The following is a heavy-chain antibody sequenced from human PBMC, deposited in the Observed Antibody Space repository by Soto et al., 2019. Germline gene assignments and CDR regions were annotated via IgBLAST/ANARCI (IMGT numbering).Heavy chain of an antibody. CDR2: IKSKTDGGTT. CDR3: TTDSSTVVYAFDI. D-gene: IGHD4-4*01. J-gene: IGHJ3*02. V-gene: IGHV3-15*01. Sequence: EVQLVESGGGLVKPGGSLRLSCAASGFTFSNAWMSWVRQAPGKGLEWVGRIKSKTDGGTTDYAAPVKGRFTISRDDSKNTLYLQMNSLKTEDTAVYYCTTDSSTVVYAFDIWGQGTMVTVSS. CDR1: GFTFSNAW.